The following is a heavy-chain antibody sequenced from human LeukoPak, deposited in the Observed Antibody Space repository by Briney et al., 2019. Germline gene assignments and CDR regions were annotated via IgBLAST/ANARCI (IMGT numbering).Heavy chain of an antibody. CDR2: ISWNSGSI. CDR3: AKAPGAYYYDSSGYYGGAFDI. CDR1: GFTFSTNA. D-gene: IGHD3-22*01. V-gene: IGHV3-9*01. J-gene: IGHJ3*02. Sequence: GGSLRLSCVASGFTFSTNAMAWVRQAPGKGLEWVSGISWNSGSIGYADSVKGRFTISRDNAKNSLYLQMNSLRAEDTALYYCAKAPGAYYYDSSGYYGGAFDIWGQGTMVTVSS.